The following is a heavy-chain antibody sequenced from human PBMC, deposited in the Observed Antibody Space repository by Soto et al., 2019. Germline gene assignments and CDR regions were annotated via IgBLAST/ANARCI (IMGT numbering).Heavy chain of an antibody. CDR1: GFTFSSYS. CDR3: ARVHYYDSSGFYL. V-gene: IGHV3-21*01. J-gene: IGHJ4*02. D-gene: IGHD3-22*01. CDR2: ISSSSSYI. Sequence: GASVKVSCAASGFTFSSYSMNWVRQAPGKGLEWVSSISSSSSYIYYGDSVKGRFTISRDNAKNSLYLQMNSLRAEDTATYYCARVHYYDSSGFYLWGQGTLVTVSS.